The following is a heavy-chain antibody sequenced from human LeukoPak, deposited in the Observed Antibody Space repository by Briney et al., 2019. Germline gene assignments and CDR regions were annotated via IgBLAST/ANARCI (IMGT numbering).Heavy chain of an antibody. CDR3: VKGVTMVRGSRELDY. V-gene: IGHV3-23*01. D-gene: IGHD3-10*01. J-gene: IGHJ4*02. CDR1: GFSFSNSA. CDR2: IGGGGSS. Sequence: PGGSLRLSCTASGFSFSNSAMTWVRQAPGKGLEWVSSIGGGGSSYYAGSVKGRFTISRDNSKNTVYLQMNNLRAEDTAIFYCVKGVTMVRGSRELDYWGQGTLVTVSS.